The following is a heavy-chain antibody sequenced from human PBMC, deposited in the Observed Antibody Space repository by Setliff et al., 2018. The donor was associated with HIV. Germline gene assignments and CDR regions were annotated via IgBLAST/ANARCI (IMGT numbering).Heavy chain of an antibody. J-gene: IGHJ3*02. Sequence: PGGSLRLSCAASGFTFSSYNMNWVRQAPGKGLEWVSSISSSSYIYYADSVKGRFTISRDNAKNSLYLQMNSLRAEDTAVYYCARMGAKHAFDIWGQGTMVTVSS. V-gene: IGHV3-21*01. CDR3: ARMGAKHAFDI. D-gene: IGHD1-26*01. CDR2: ISSSSYI. CDR1: GFTFSSYN.